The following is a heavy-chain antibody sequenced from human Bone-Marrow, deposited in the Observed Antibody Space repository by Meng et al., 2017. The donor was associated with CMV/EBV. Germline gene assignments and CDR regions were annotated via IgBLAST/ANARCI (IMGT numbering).Heavy chain of an antibody. CDR1: GFTFSSYA. CDR2: IKSKTDGGTT. CDR3: TTDVITIFDY. D-gene: IGHD3-3*01. Sequence: GESLKISCAASGFTFSSYAMSWVRQAPGKGLEWVGRIKSKTDGGTTDYAAPVKGRFTISRDDSKNTLYLQMNSLKTEDTAVYYCTTDVITIFDYWGQGTLVTVSS. V-gene: IGHV3-15*01. J-gene: IGHJ4*02.